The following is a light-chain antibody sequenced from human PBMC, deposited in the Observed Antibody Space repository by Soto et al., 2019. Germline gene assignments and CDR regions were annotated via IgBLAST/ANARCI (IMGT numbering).Light chain of an antibody. V-gene: IGKV1-5*03. CDR3: QQYNSYPLT. Sequence: DIQMTQSPSTLSASVGDRVTITCRASQSISSWLAWYQQKPGKAPKLLIYKASSLESGVPSRFSGSGSGTEFTLTISSLQPDDFATYYCQQYNSYPLTLSGGTKVAIK. J-gene: IGKJ4*01. CDR2: KAS. CDR1: QSISSW.